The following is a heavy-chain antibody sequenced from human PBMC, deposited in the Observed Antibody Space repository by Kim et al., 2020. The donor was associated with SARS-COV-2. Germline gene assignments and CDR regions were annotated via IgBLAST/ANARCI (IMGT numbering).Heavy chain of an antibody. CDR1: GYTLTELS. D-gene: IGHD1-26*01. CDR2: FDPEDGET. V-gene: IGHV1-24*01. CDR3: ATGPPFIVGATVDRFFYYGMDV. Sequence: ASVKVSCKVSGYTLTELSMHWVRQAPGKGLEWMGGFDPEDGETIYAQKFQGRVTMTEDTSTDTAYMELSSLRSEDTAVYYCATGPPFIVGATVDRFFYYGMDVWGQGTTVTVSS. J-gene: IGHJ6*02.